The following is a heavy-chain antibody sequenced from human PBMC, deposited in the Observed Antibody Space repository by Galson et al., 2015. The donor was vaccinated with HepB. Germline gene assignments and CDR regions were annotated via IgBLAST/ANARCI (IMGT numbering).Heavy chain of an antibody. J-gene: IGHJ6*02. Sequence: SLRLSCAASGFTFSTVWMGWVRQAPGKGLEWVAHINQEGSDKDYVDSVKGRSTISRDNAKNTVYLQMNSLRAGDTAVYYCARRHYDLNVWGRGTTVTVSS. V-gene: IGHV3-7*03. CDR1: GFTFSTVW. CDR3: ARRHYDLNV. CDR2: INQEGSDK.